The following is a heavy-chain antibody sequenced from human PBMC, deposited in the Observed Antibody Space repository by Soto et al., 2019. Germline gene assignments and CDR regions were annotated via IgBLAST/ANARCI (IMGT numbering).Heavy chain of an antibody. V-gene: IGHV3-23*01. J-gene: IGHJ4*02. CDR2: ISGSGGTT. CDR1: GFTFSSYA. Sequence: EVQVLESGGGLVQPGGSLRLSCAASGFTFSSYAMSWVRQAPGKGLEWVSSISGSGGTTDYADSVKGRFTIARDNSKNTLYLQMNSLRAEDTAVYYCARLSNDYIWGSYFVYWGQGTLVSVSS. CDR3: ARLSNDYIWGSYFVY. D-gene: IGHD3-16*01.